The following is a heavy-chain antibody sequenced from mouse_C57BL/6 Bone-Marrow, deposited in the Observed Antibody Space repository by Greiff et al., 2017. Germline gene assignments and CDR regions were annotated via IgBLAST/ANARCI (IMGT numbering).Heavy chain of an antibody. CDR3: TRRAGRDYAMDY. J-gene: IGHJ4*01. CDR2: IDPETGGT. D-gene: IGHD3-3*01. CDR1: GYTFTDYE. V-gene: IGHV1-15*01. Sequence: VQLQESGAELVRPGASVTLSCKASGYTFTDYEMHWVKQTPVHGLEWIGAIDPETGGTAYNQKFKGKAILTADKSSSTAYMELRSLTSEDSAVYYCTRRAGRDYAMDYWGQGTSVTVSS.